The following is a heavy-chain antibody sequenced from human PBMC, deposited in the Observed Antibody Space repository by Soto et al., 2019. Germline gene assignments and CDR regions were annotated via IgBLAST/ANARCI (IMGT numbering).Heavy chain of an antibody. V-gene: IGHV3-23*01. CDR1: GFSFNSYA. CDR3: ATWHLREHAYDI. D-gene: IGHD5-12*01. Sequence: EVHLLESGGGLVQPGGSLRLSCAASGFSFNSYAMVWVRQAPGKGLEWVSVISARGGSSYFADSVKGRFTISRDNSRTTVYLQMRDLRPEDTALYFCATWHLREHAYDIWGQGTMVTVSS. CDR2: ISARGGSS. J-gene: IGHJ3*02.